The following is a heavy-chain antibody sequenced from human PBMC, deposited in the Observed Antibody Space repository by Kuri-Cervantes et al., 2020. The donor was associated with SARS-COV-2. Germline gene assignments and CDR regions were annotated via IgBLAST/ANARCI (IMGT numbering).Heavy chain of an antibody. V-gene: IGHV3-7*03. Sequence: LSLTCAASGFTFSSYAMHWVRQAPGKGLEWVANIKPDGSEKYYVDSVKGRFTISRDNAKKMMFLEMTSLRAEDTAVYYCARPPPFYSDALDVWGQGTMVTVSS. CDR3: ARPPPFYSDALDV. D-gene: IGHD2-15*01. J-gene: IGHJ3*01. CDR1: GFTFSSYA. CDR2: IKPDGSEK.